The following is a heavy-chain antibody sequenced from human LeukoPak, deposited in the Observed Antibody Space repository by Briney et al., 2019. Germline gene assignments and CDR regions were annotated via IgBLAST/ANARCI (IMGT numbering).Heavy chain of an antibody. CDR2: INPSGGST. CDR3: ARGGGGYDHYYGMDV. V-gene: IGHV1-46*01. Sequence: ASVKVSCKASGYTFTSYYMRWVRQAPGQGLEWMGIINPSGGSTSYAQKFQGRVTITRDTSTSTVYMELSSLRSEDTAVYYCARGGGGYDHYYGMDVWGKGTTVTVSS. D-gene: IGHD5-12*01. CDR1: GYTFTSYY. J-gene: IGHJ6*04.